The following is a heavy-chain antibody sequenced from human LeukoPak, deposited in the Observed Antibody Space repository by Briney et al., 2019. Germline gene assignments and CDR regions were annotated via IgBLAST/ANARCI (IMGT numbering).Heavy chain of an antibody. Sequence: TGGSLRLSCAASGFTFSSYGMHWVRQAPGKGLEWVAVISYDGSNKYYADSVKGRFTISRDNSKNTLYLQMNSLRAEDTAVYYCAKSWGSYTAFDIWGQGTMVTVSS. CDR3: AKSWGSYTAFDI. D-gene: IGHD3-16*01. J-gene: IGHJ3*02. CDR1: GFTFSSYG. CDR2: ISYDGSNK. V-gene: IGHV3-30*18.